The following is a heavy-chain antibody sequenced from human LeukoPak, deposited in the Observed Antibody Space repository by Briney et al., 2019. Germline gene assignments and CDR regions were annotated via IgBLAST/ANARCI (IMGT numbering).Heavy chain of an antibody. J-gene: IGHJ5*02. CDR1: GFYFSAYL. V-gene: IGHV3-7*04. CDR2: IKQDGSQE. CDR3: ARDLKGFNL. Sequence: GGSRRLSCVASGFYFSAYLMSWVRQAPGKGLEWVANIKQDGSQEFYLDSVKGRFTISRDNGNNSLYLHMGRLRIEDTAVYYCARDLKGFNLWGQGALVTVSS.